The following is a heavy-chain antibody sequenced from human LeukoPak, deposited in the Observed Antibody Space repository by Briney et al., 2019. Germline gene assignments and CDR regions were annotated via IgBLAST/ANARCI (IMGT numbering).Heavy chain of an antibody. D-gene: IGHD6-19*01. CDR3: ASSPYSSGFAYYFDY. CDR1: GGTFSSYA. J-gene: IGHJ4*02. Sequence: SVKVSCKASGGTFSSYAISWVRQAPGQGLEWMGGIIPIFGTANYAQKFQGRVTITADESTSTAFMELSSLRSEDTAVYYCASSPYSSGFAYYFDYWGQGTLVTVSS. CDR2: IIPIFGTA. V-gene: IGHV1-69*13.